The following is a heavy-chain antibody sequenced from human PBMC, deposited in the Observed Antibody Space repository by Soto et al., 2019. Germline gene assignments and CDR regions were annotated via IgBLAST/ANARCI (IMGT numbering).Heavy chain of an antibody. CDR1: GFTFSSYA. V-gene: IGHV3-64*01. CDR3: AREKSPGSGYGFDI. CDR2: ISSNGGST. D-gene: IGHD3-22*01. Sequence: GGSLRLSCAASGFTFSSYAMHWVRQAPGKGLEYVSAISSNGGSTYYANSVKGRFTISRDNSKNTLYLQMGSLRAEDMAVYYCAREKSPGSGYGFDIWGQGTMVTVSS. J-gene: IGHJ3*02.